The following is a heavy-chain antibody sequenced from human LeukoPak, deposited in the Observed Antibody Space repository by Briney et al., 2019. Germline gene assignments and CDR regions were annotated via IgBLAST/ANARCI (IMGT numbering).Heavy chain of an antibody. V-gene: IGHV4-39*01. CDR1: GGSISSSSYY. Sequence: TASETLSLTCTVSGGSISSSSYYWGWIRQPPGKGLEGIGSIYYSGSTYYNPSLKSRVTISVDTSKNQFSLKLSSVTAADTAVYYCARGGSSGWYSHYFDYWGQGTLVTVSS. CDR3: ARGGSSGWYSHYFDY. CDR2: IYYSGST. D-gene: IGHD6-19*01. J-gene: IGHJ4*02.